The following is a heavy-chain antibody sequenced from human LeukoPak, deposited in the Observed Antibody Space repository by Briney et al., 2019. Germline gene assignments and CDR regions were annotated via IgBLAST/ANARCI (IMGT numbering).Heavy chain of an antibody. Sequence: GASVKVSFKASGYTFTRYYMHWVRQGPGQGLEWMGIIDPSGGSTSYAQKFQGRVTMTRDTSTSTVYMELSGLRSEDTAVYYCARDKSGTTQGDFDYWGQGTLVTVSS. D-gene: IGHD1-1*01. CDR2: IDPSGGST. J-gene: IGHJ4*02. V-gene: IGHV1-46*01. CDR1: GYTFTRYY. CDR3: ARDKSGTTQGDFDY.